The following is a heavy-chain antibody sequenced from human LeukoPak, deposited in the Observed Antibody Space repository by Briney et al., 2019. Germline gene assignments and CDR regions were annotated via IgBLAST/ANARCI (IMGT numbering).Heavy chain of an antibody. CDR2: MNPNSGNT. CDR1: GYTFTSYD. CDR3: ARGYGDYVSSYFDY. D-gene: IGHD4-17*01. V-gene: IGHV1-8*01. Sequence: ASVKVSCKASGYTFTSYDINWVRQATGQGLEWMGWMNPNSGNTGYAQKFQGRVTMTRNTSISTAYMELSSLRSEDTAVYYCARGYGDYVSSYFDYWGQGTLVTASS. J-gene: IGHJ4*02.